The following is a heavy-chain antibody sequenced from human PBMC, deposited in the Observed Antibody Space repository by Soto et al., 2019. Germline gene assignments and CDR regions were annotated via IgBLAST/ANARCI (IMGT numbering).Heavy chain of an antibody. Sequence: ASVKVSCKASGYTFTSYDINLVRQATGQGLEWMGWMNPNSGNTGYAQKFQGRVTMTRNTSISTAYMELSSLRSEDTAVYYCARVARYCRRGVCYFFAFGGQGTLAPVSS. V-gene: IGHV1-8*01. CDR1: GYTFTSYD. J-gene: IGHJ4*02. CDR3: ARVARYCRRGVCYFFAF. D-gene: IGHD2-8*02. CDR2: MNPNSGNT.